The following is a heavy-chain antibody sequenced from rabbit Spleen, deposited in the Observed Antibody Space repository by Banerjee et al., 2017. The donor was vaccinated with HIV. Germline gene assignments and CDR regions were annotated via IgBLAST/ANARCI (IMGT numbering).Heavy chain of an antibody. J-gene: IGHJ4*01. CDR2: VRTASGTT. V-gene: IGHV1S45*01. Sequence: QEQLVESGGGLVQPEGSLTLTCTASGFSFSYYYYICWVRQAPGKGLEWIGCVRTASGTTYYASWAKGRFSISKGSSTTVTLQMTSLTAADTATYFCARGYVGTGFNLWGPGTLVTVS. CDR1: GFSFSYYYY. CDR3: ARGYVGTGFNL.